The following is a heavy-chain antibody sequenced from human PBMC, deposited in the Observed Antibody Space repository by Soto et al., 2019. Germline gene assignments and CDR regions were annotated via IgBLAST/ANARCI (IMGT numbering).Heavy chain of an antibody. D-gene: IGHD6-6*01. Sequence: GESLKISCKGSGYSFTSYWIGWVRQMPGKGLEWMGIIYPGDSDTRYSPSFQGQVTISADKSISTAYLQWSSLKASDTAMYYCATRGVEARPDYYGMDVWGQGPTVTVSS. CDR3: ATRGVEARPDYYGMDV. J-gene: IGHJ6*02. CDR1: GYSFTSYW. V-gene: IGHV5-51*01. CDR2: IYPGDSDT.